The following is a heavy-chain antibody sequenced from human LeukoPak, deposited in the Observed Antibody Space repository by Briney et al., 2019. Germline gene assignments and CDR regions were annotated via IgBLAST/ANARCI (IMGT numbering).Heavy chain of an antibody. CDR3: ARAQQLDYYFDY. CDR2: IIPIFGTA. Sequence: ASVKVSCKASGGTFSSYAISWVRQAPGQGLEWMGGIIPIFGTANYAQKFQGRVTITADESTSTAYMELSSLRSEETAVYYCARAQQLDYYFDYWGQGTLVTVSS. CDR1: GGTFSSYA. D-gene: IGHD6-13*01. J-gene: IGHJ4*02. V-gene: IGHV1-69*13.